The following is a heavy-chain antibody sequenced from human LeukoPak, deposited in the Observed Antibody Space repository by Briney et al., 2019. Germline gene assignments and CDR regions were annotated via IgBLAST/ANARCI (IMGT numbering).Heavy chain of an antibody. J-gene: IGHJ5*02. Sequence: GGTLRLSCAASGFTFSSYAMSWVRQAPGKGLEWVSSISSSSSYIYYADSVKGRFTISRDNAKNSLYLQMNSLRAEDTAVYYCAREGDYYDSSGYMFDPWGQGTLVTVSS. CDR1: GFTFSSYA. CDR2: ISSSSSYI. CDR3: AREGDYYDSSGYMFDP. D-gene: IGHD3-22*01. V-gene: IGHV3-21*01.